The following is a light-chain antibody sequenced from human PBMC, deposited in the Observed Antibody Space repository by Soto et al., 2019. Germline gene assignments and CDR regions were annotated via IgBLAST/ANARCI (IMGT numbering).Light chain of an antibody. CDR3: CSYAGSYTVV. CDR1: SSDVGGYHY. CDR2: DVS. V-gene: IGLV2-11*01. Sequence: QSALTQPRSVSGSPGQSVTISCTGTSSDVGGYHYVSWYQQHPGKAPKLMIYDVSKRPSGVPDRFSGSKSGNTASLPISGLQAEDEADYYCCSYAGSYTVVFGGGTQLTVL. J-gene: IGLJ2*01.